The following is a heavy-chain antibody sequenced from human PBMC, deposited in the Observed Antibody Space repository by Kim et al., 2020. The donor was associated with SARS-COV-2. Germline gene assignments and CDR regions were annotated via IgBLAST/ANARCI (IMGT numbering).Heavy chain of an antibody. Sequence: GGSLRLSCAASGFTFSSYSMNWVRQAPGKGLEWVSSISSSSSYIYYADSVKGRFTISRDNAKNSLYLQMNSLRAEDTAVYYCARGTQEWDTFSSSWYAVWGQGTTVTVSS. CDR1: GFTFSSYS. V-gene: IGHV3-21*01. J-gene: IGHJ6*02. D-gene: IGHD6-13*01. CDR2: ISSSSSYI. CDR3: ARGTQEWDTFSSSWYAV.